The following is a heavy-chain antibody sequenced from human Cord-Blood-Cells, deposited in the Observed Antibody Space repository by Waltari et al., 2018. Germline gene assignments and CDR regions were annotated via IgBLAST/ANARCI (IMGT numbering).Heavy chain of an antibody. CDR3: ARGTWGGSYYWFDP. Sequence: QVQLQQWGAGLLKPSETLSLTCAVYGGSFSGYYWSWIRQPPGKGLEWIGEINHSGSTNYNPSLKRRVTISVDTSKNQFSLKLSSVTAADTAVYYCARGTWGGSYYWFDPRGQGTLVTVSS. CDR1: GGSFSGYY. D-gene: IGHD1-26*01. J-gene: IGHJ5*02. V-gene: IGHV4-34*01. CDR2: INHSGST.